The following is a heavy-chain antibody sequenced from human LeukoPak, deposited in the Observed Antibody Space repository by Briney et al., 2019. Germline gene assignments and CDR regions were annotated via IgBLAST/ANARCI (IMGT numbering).Heavy chain of an antibody. CDR1: GYTFTSYY. V-gene: IGHV1-46*01. J-gene: IGHJ5*02. Sequence: GASVKVSCKASGYTFTSYYMHRVRQAPGQGLEWMGIINPSGGSTGYAQKFQGRVTMTRDTSTSTVYMELSSLRSEDTAVYYCARGYYDFWTRYNWFDPWGQGTLVTVSS. D-gene: IGHD3-3*01. CDR2: INPSGGST. CDR3: ARGYYDFWTRYNWFDP.